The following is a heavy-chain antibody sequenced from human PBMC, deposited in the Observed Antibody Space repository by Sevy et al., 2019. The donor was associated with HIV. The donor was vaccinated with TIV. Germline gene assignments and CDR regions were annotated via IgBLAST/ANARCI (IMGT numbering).Heavy chain of an antibody. Sequence: GGSLRLSCAASGFAMSSYWVTWVRQVPGKGLEWVANIKQDGSVRKYLDSVRGRFTISRDNSKSTLYVQLNSLRAEDTAVYYCARGRKTTQEWLEELDYYYGMDVWGQGTSVTVSS. CDR1: GFAMSSYW. D-gene: IGHD2-8*01. CDR2: IKQDGSVR. J-gene: IGHJ6*02. CDR3: ARGRKTTQEWLEELDYYYGMDV. V-gene: IGHV3-7*01.